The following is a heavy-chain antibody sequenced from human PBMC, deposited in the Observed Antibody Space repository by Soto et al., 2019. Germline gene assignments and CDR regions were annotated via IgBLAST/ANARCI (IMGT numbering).Heavy chain of an antibody. V-gene: IGHV1-69*12. CDR2: VIPIFGTP. D-gene: IGHD5-12*01. Sequence: QVQLVQSGAAVKKPGSSVRVSCKASRGTFTNYAISWVRQAPGQGLEWMGGVIPIFGTPNYAQKFQDRVTIIADESTSTAYMELNSLRSEDTAVYYCATPRVGEMATIDFWGQGALVTVSS. CDR3: ATPRVGEMATIDF. CDR1: RGTFTNYA. J-gene: IGHJ4*02.